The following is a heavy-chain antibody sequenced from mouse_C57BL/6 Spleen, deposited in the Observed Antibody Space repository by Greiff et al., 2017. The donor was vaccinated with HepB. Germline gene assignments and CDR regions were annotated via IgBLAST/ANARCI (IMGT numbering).Heavy chain of an antibody. CDR2: IDPANGNT. CDR3: ARSPFTTVVARGYFDV. D-gene: IGHD1-1*01. V-gene: IGHV14-3*01. J-gene: IGHJ1*03. Sequence: EVKLVESVAELVRPGASVKLSCTASGFNIKNTYMHWVKQRPEQGLEWIGRIDPANGNTKYAPKFQGKATITADTSSNPAYLQLSSLTSEDTAIYYCARSPFTTVVARGYFDVWGTGTTVTVSS. CDR1: GFNIKNTY.